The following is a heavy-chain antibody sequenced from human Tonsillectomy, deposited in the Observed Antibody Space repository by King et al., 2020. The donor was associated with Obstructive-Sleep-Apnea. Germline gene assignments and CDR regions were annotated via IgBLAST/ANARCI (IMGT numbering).Heavy chain of an antibody. V-gene: IGHV3-15*01. Sequence: VQLVESGGDLVKPGGSLILSCAASGFTFNNAWLTWFRQAPGKGLEWVGRSKRKNDRGATDYAAHVKGRVTLSRDDSKNTLFLQMNSLKTEDTALYYCTTSDYGSVPWGQGTLVTVSS. CDR3: TTSDYGSVP. CDR2: SKRKNDRGAT. D-gene: IGHD3-10*01. CDR1: GFTFNNAW. J-gene: IGHJ4*02.